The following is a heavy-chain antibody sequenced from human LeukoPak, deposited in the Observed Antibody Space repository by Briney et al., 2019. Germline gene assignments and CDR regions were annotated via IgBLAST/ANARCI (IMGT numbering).Heavy chain of an antibody. Sequence: SETLSLTCAVYGGSFSGYHWSWIRQPPGKGLEWIGEINHSGSTNYNPSLKSRVTILVDTSKNQFSLKLSSVTAADTAVYYCAYGSGSYYSEWGQGTLVTVSS. CDR3: AYGSGSYYSE. D-gene: IGHD3-10*01. CDR2: INHSGST. V-gene: IGHV4-34*01. CDR1: GGSFSGYH. J-gene: IGHJ4*02.